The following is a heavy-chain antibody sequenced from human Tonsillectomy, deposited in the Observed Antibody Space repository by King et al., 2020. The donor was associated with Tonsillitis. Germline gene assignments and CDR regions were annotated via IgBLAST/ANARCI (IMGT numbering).Heavy chain of an antibody. Sequence: VQLQQWGAGLLKPSETLSLTCAVYGGSFSGYYWSWIRQPPGKGLEWIGEINHSGRTNYNPSLKSRVTILLDTSKNQFSLKLTSVTAADTAVYHCARGDIVVVTAIDSWGQGTLVTVSS. CDR2: INHSGRT. V-gene: IGHV4-34*01. D-gene: IGHD2-21*02. CDR1: GGSFSGYY. CDR3: ARGDIVVVTAIDS. J-gene: IGHJ4*02.